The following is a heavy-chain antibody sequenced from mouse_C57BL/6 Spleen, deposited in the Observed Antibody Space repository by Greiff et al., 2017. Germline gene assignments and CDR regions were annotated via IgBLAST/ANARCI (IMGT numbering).Heavy chain of an antibody. Sequence: LQPGAELVKPGASVKMSCKASGYTFTSYWITWVKQRPGQGLEWIGDIYPGSGSTNYNEKFKSKATLTVDTSSSTAYMQLSSLTSEDSAVYYCAREAAQAKGAMDYWGQGTSVTVSS. CDR1: GYTFTSYW. V-gene: IGHV1-55*01. J-gene: IGHJ4*01. CDR2: IYPGSGST. CDR3: AREAAQAKGAMDY. D-gene: IGHD3-2*02.